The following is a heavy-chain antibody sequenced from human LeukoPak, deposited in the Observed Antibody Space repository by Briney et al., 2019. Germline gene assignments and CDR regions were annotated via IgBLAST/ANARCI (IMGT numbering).Heavy chain of an antibody. CDR2: INHSGST. CDR3: ARGVRADGVKSREKRRYFDL. V-gene: IGHV4-34*01. D-gene: IGHD1-26*01. CDR1: GGSFSGYY. J-gene: IGHJ2*01. Sequence: PSETLSLTCAVYGGSFSGYYWSWIRQPPGNGLEWIGEINHSGSTNYNPSLKSRVTISVDTSKNQFSLKLSSVTAADTAVYYCARGVRADGVKSREKRRYFDLWGRGTLVTVSS.